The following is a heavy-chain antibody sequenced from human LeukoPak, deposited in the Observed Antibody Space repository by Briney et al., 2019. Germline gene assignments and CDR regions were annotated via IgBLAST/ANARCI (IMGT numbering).Heavy chain of an antibody. CDR1: GYTFTSYG. D-gene: IGHD3-22*01. CDR3: ARYGYSHLYFDY. Sequence: ASVKVSCTASGYTFTSYGTSWVRQAPGQGLEWMGWISAYNGNTNYAQKLQGRVTMTTDTSTSTAYMELRSLRSDDTAVYYCARYGYSHLYFDYWGQGTLVTVSS. V-gene: IGHV1-18*01. J-gene: IGHJ4*02. CDR2: ISAYNGNT.